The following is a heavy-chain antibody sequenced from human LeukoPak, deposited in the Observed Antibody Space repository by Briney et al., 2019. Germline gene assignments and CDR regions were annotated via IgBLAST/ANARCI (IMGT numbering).Heavy chain of an antibody. CDR1: GFTFNSYG. J-gene: IGHJ6*03. Sequence: GGSLRLSCAASGFTFNSYGMHWVRQVPGKGLEWVAIISYDGTNKYYADSVKGRFTISRDSSKNTLYLQMSSLRPEDTAVYYCARAHLSSASTDYMTVWGKGTTVTVSS. V-gene: IGHV3-30*03. CDR2: ISYDGTNK. D-gene: IGHD6-6*01. CDR3: ARAHLSSASTDYMTV.